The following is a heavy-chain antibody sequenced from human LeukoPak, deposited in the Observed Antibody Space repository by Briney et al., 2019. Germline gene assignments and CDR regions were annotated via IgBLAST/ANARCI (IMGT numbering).Heavy chain of an antibody. V-gene: IGHV1-18*01. CDR2: ISTKKGNT. CDR1: GYTFNNYG. D-gene: IGHD6-6*01. Sequence: GASVKVSCKASGYTFNNYGISWVRQAPGQGLEWMGWISTKKGNTNYAQNLQGRVTMTTDTSTSTVHMELRSLRSEDTAVYYCARTEQLVQSLRDYYYYYMDVWGKGTTVTVSS. CDR3: ARTEQLVQSLRDYYYYYMDV. J-gene: IGHJ6*03.